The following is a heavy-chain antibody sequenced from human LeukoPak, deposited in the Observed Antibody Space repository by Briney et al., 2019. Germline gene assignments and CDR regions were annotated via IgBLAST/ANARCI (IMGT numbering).Heavy chain of an antibody. CDR3: AKAPQGYNSYALPAN. CDR2: ISGPGGGT. CDR1: VFTFSSYF. D-gene: IGHD5-12*01. Sequence: GGSLRLSCAASVFTFSSYFMNWVRQAPWKGLEWVSAISGPGGGTYYADSVKGRFTISRDNSKNTLYLQMNRLRVEDTAIYYCAKAPQGYNSYALPANWGQGTLVTVSS. V-gene: IGHV3-23*01. J-gene: IGHJ4*02.